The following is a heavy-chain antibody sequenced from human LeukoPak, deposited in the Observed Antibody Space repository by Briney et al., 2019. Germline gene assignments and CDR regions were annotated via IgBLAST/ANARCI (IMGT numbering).Heavy chain of an antibody. CDR1: GFSLRTRGVG. V-gene: IGHV2-5*02. Sequence: SGPTLVNPTETLTVTCTFSGFSLRTRGVGVGLIRQPPGKALEWLALIYWDDTKRYSPSLKSRLTVTKDTSKNQVVLTMTNMDLVDTATYYCANRRITAAGSYFDHWGQGAQVTVSS. J-gene: IGHJ4*02. CDR2: IYWDDTK. CDR3: ANRRITAAGSYFDH. D-gene: IGHD6-13*01.